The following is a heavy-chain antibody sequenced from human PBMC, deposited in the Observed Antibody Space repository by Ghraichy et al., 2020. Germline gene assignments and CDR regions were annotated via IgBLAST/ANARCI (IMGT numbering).Heavy chain of an antibody. CDR2: IFYSGST. Sequence: SETLSLTCTVSGGSISSGDYYWSWIRQPPGKGLEWIGYIFYSGSTYYNPSLESRVTMSLDTSKNQFSLKLSSVTAADTAVYYCTGDSRLGVGVDAFDIWGQGTMVTVSS. D-gene: IGHD2-21*02. J-gene: IGHJ3*02. V-gene: IGHV4-30-4*01. CDR3: TGDSRLGVGVDAFDI. CDR1: GGSISSGDYY.